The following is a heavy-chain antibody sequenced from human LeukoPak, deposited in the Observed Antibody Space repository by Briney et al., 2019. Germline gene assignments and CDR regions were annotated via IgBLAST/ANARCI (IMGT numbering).Heavy chain of an antibody. V-gene: IGHV3-66*01. J-gene: IGHJ4*02. CDR1: GFTFSSYS. D-gene: IGHD3-10*01. Sequence: PGGSLRLSCAASGFTFSSYSMNWVRQAPGKGLEWVSMIYTGGSPYYADSVKGRFTISRDNSKNTLNLQMNNLRAEDTAVYYCVPLTDGSIDYWGQGTLVTVSS. CDR3: VPLTDGSIDY. CDR2: IYTGGSP.